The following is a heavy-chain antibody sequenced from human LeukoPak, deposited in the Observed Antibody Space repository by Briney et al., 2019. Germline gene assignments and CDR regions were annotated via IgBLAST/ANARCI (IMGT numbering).Heavy chain of an antibody. CDR2: ISYDGSNK. J-gene: IGHJ5*02. CDR1: GFTFSSYA. Sequence: PGGSLRLSCAASGFTFSSYAMHWVRQAPGKGLEWVAVISYDGSNKYYADSVKGRFTISRDNSKDTLYVQMNSLRTEDTAVYYCARGAYSSSWSFSPWGQGTLVTVFS. D-gene: IGHD6-13*01. V-gene: IGHV3-30-3*01. CDR3: ARGAYSSSWSFSP.